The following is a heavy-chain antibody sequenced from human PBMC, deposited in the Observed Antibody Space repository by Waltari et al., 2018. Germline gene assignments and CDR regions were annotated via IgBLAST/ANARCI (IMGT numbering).Heavy chain of an antibody. Sequence: EVQVGESGGGLVQPGGSLELPCATSGFSFSGSSIHWDRQTSGKGLEWVGRIRREPYNYATAYSASVKGRFTISRDDSKNTAFLQMNSLMTEDTAVYYCSGGEVTGTDFWGQGTLVTVSS. CDR1: GFSFSGSS. D-gene: IGHD6-19*01. J-gene: IGHJ4*02. V-gene: IGHV3-73*01. CDR2: IRREPYNYAT. CDR3: SGGEVTGTDF.